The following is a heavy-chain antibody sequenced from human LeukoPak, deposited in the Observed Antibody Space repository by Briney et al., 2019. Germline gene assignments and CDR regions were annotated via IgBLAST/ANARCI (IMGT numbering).Heavy chain of an antibody. J-gene: IGHJ5*02. CDR2: ISAYNGNT. Sequence: GASVKVSCKASGYTFTSYGISWVRQAPGQGLEWMGWISAYNGNTNYAQKFQGRVTITADESTSTAYMELSSLRSEDTAVYYCARVATANWFDPWGQGTLVTVSS. CDR3: ARVATANWFDP. V-gene: IGHV1-18*01. D-gene: IGHD5-12*01. CDR1: GYTFTSYG.